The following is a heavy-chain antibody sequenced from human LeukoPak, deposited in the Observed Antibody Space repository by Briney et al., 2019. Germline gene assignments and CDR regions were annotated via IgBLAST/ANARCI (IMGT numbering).Heavy chain of an antibody. CDR3: ARVPRYCSSTSCYYYGMDV. J-gene: IGHJ6*02. CDR1: GFTFSDYY. CDR2: ISSSGSTI. V-gene: IGHV3-11*01. Sequence: GGSLRLSGAASGFTFSDYYMSWIRQAPGKGLEWVSYISSSGSTIYYADSVKGRFTISRDNAKNSLYLQMNSLRAEDTAVYYCARVPRYCSSTSCYYYGMDVWGQGTTVTVSS. D-gene: IGHD2-2*01.